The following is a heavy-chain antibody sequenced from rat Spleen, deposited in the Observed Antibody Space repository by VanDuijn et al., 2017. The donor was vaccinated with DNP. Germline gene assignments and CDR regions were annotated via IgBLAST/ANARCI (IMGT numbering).Heavy chain of an antibody. CDR2: ISSGGAGT. CDR1: GFTFSNYY. J-gene: IGHJ3*01. V-gene: IGHV5-25*01. CDR3: ARSDSYGFPY. Sequence: EVQLVESGGGLVQPGRSLKLSCAASGFTFSNYYLAWVRQAPTKGLEWVASISSGGAGTYYPDSVNDRFTVSRDNAKSTLYLQMDSLRSEDTATYYCARSDSYGFPYWGQGTLVTVSS. D-gene: IGHD1-2*01.